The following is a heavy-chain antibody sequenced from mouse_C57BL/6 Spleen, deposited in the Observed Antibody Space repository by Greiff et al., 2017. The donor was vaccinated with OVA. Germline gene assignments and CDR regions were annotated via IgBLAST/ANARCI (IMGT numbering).Heavy chain of an antibody. Sequence: QVQLQQSGAELAKPGASVKLSCKASGYTFTSYWMHWVKQRPGQGLEWIGYINPSSGYTKYNQKFKDKATLTADKSSSTAYMQLSSLTYEDSAVYYCANASNSYGSSADYAMDYWGQGTTVTVSS. CDR2: INPSSGYT. V-gene: IGHV1-7*01. D-gene: IGHD1-1*01. CDR3: ANASNSYGSSADYAMDY. CDR1: GYTFTSYW. J-gene: IGHJ4*01.